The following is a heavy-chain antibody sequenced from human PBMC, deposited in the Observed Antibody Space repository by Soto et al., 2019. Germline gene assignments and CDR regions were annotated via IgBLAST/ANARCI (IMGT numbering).Heavy chain of an antibody. V-gene: IGHV4-59*01. CDR3: ARVLYRYYYGSGSYSPYYYYYGMDV. J-gene: IGHJ6*02. Sequence: SETLSLTCTVSGGSISSYYWTWIRQPPGKGLEWIGYIYYSGSTNYNPSLKSRVTISVDTSKNQFSLKLSSVTAADTAVYYCARVLYRYYYGSGSYSPYYYYYGMDVWGQGTTVTVSS. CDR1: GGSISSYY. D-gene: IGHD3-10*01. CDR2: IYYSGST.